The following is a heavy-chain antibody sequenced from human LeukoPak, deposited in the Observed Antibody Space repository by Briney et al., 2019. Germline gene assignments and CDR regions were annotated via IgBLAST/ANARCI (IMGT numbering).Heavy chain of an antibody. CDR1: GGSISSYY. Sequence: SETLSLTCTVSGGSISSYYWSWIRQPPGKGLEWIGYIYYSGSTNYNPSLKSRVTISVDTSKNQFSLKLSSVTAADTAVYYCARAGRYYYYYMDVWGKGTTVTVSS. CDR2: IYYSGST. J-gene: IGHJ6*03. CDR3: ARAGRYYYYYMDV. D-gene: IGHD7-27*01. V-gene: IGHV4-59*01.